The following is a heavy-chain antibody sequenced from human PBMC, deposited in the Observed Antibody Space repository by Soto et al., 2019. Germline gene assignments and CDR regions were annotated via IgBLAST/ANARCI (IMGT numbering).Heavy chain of an antibody. CDR1: GFTFSSYW. V-gene: IGHV3-7*01. CDR3: ARDSTFRSPPNSGYDSDLYYYYYYMDV. Sequence: GGSLRLSCAASGFTFSSYWMSWVRQAPGKGLEWVTNIKQDGSEKYYVDSVKGRFTISRDNAKNSLYLQMNSLRAEDTAVYYCARDSTFRSPPNSGYDSDLYYYYYYMDVWGKGTTVTVSS. D-gene: IGHD5-12*01. J-gene: IGHJ6*03. CDR2: IKQDGSEK.